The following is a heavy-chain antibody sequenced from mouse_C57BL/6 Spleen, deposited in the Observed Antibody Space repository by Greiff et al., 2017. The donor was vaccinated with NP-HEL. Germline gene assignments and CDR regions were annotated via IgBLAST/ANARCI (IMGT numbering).Heavy chain of an antibody. CDR1: GYAFSSSW. CDR3: ARDPYYFD. D-gene: IGHD1-1*01. J-gene: IGHJ2*01. Sequence: VQLQQSGPELVKPGASVKISCKASGYAFSSSWMNWVKQRPGKGLEWIGRIYPGDGDTNYNGKFKGKATLTADKSSSTAYMQLSSLTSEDSAVYFCARDPYYFDWGKGTTLTVSS. CDR2: IYPGDGDT. V-gene: IGHV1-82*01.